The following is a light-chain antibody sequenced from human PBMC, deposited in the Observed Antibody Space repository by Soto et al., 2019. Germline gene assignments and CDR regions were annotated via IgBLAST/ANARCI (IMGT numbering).Light chain of an antibody. J-gene: IGLJ1*01. Sequence: QSALTQPPSVSATPGQTVTISCSGSNSSIGNNCVSWYQQLPGTAPKLLIYDNNKRPSEIPDRFSGSKSGTSATLGITGLQTGDEADYYCGTWGSSLSAGVFGTGTKLTVL. CDR3: GTWGSSLSAGV. CDR1: NSSIGNNC. CDR2: DNN. V-gene: IGLV1-51*01.